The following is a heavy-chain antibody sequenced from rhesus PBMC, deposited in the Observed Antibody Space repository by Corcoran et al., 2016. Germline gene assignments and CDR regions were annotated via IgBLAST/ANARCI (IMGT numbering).Heavy chain of an antibody. J-gene: IGHJ4*01. CDR3: TDAYDIES. CDR2: INNGVSST. V-gene: IGHV3S42*01. D-gene: IGHD3-40*01. CDR1: GFTFSSYW. Sequence: EVKLVESGGGLAKLGESLGLFCAAYGFTFSSYWMHWVRQIPGEGRERIAGINNGVSSTYYADYVKGRFTITRDNSKNTLYLQMNSLRAEDTAVYYCTDAYDIESWGQGVQVTVSS.